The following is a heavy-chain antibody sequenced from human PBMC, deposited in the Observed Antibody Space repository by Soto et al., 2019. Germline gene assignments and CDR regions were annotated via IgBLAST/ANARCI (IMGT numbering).Heavy chain of an antibody. CDR2: IYWDDDK. D-gene: IGHD2-15*01. CDR1: GFSLSTSGVG. J-gene: IGHJ6*02. CDR3: AYLPCSGGSCYWFSYSGMDV. V-gene: IGHV2-5*02. Sequence: QITLKESGPTLVKPTQTLTLTCTFSGFSLSTSGVGVAGIRQPPGKALEWLALIYWDDDKRYRPSLETRLTITKDTSKNQVVLTMTTVDSVDTATYYCAYLPCSGGSCYWFSYSGMDVWGQGTTVIVSS.